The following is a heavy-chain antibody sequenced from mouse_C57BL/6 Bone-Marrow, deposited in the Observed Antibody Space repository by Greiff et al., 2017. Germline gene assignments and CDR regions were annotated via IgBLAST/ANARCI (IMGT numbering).Heavy chain of an antibody. CDR3: ARARSGWYFDV. CDR1: GYTFTSYW. J-gene: IGHJ1*03. Sequence: QVQLQQPGAELVRPGSSVKLSCTASGYTFTSYWMHWVKQRPIQGLEWIGNIDPSDSETHYNQKFKDKATLTVDKSSSTAYMQLSSLTSEDSAVYYCARARSGWYFDVWGTGTTVTVSS. CDR2: IDPSDSET. D-gene: IGHD1-3*01. V-gene: IGHV1-52*01.